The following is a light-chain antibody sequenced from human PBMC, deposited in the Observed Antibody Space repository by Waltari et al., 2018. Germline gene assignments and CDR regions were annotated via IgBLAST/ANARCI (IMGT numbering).Light chain of an antibody. CDR3: CSYAGVYTHWV. J-gene: IGLJ3*02. V-gene: IGLV2-11*01. CDR2: DVN. CDR1: SSDVGAYNY. Sequence: QSALTQPRSVSGSPGQSVTISCAGTSSDVGAYNYVSWYQQNPGKTPKLIIYDVNKRPSGVPDRVSGSNSVNSDSLTISGLQTEDEADYSCCSYAGVYTHWVFGGWTKLTVL.